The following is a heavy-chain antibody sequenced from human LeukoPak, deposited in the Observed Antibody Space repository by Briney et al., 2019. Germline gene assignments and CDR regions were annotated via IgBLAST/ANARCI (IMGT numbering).Heavy chain of an antibody. Sequence: GGSLRLSCAASGFTFSSYWMSWVRQAPGKGLEWVANIKQDGSKKYYVDSVKGRFTVSRDNAKNSMFLQMNSLRAEDTAVYYCARERRLRETDSWGQGTLVTVSS. V-gene: IGHV3-7*03. CDR3: ARERRLRETDS. CDR2: IKQDGSKK. CDR1: GFTFSSYW. D-gene: IGHD4-17*01. J-gene: IGHJ4*02.